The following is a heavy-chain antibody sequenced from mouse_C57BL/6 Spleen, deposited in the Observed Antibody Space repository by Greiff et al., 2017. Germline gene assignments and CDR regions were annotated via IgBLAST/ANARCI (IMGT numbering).Heavy chain of an antibody. J-gene: IGHJ1*03. D-gene: IGHD1-1*01. V-gene: IGHV1-55*01. CDR2: IYPGSGST. CDR1: GYTFTSYW. Sequence: VQLQQPGAELVKPGASVKMSCKASGYTFTSYWITWVKQRPGQGLEWIGDIYPGSGSTNYNEKFKSKATLTVDTSSSTAYMQLSSLTSEDSAVYYCARADFGYYSSSYGYWYFGVWGTRTTVTVA. CDR3: ARADFGYYSSSYGYWYFGV.